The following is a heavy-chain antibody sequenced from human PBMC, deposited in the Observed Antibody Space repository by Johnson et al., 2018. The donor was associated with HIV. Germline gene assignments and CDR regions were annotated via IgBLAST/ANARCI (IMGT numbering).Heavy chain of an antibody. CDR2: IKWNGGST. CDR1: GFTFDDYG. V-gene: IGHV3-20*04. CDR3: ARGYSSGWYFAFDI. J-gene: IGHJ3*02. D-gene: IGHD6-19*01. Sequence: VQLVESGGGLVQPGGSLRLSCAASGFTFDDYGMSWVRQAPGKGLEWVSGIKWNGGSTGYAESVKGRFTISRDNAKNSLYLQMNSLRAEDTALYYCARGYSSGWYFAFDIWGQGTMVTVSS.